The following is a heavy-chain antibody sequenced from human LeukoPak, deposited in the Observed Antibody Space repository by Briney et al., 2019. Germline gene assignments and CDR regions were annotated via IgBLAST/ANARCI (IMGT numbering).Heavy chain of an antibody. V-gene: IGHV3-13*01. Sequence: QPGGSLRLSCAASGFTFSSYDMHWVRQATGKGLEWVSAIGTAGDTYYPGSVKGRFTISRENAKNSLYLQMNGLRAGDTAVYYCAREEYFGGNYRPYGMDVWGQGTTVTVSS. D-gene: IGHD4-23*01. CDR2: IGTAGDT. J-gene: IGHJ6*02. CDR3: AREEYFGGNYRPYGMDV. CDR1: GFTFSSYD.